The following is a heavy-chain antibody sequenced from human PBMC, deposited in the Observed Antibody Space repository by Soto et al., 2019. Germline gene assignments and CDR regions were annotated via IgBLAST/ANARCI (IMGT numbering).Heavy chain of an antibody. J-gene: IGHJ6*02. CDR1: GFTFSDYY. D-gene: IGHD5-12*01. Sequence: GGSLRLSCAASGFTFSDYYMSWIRQAPGKGLEYISYISSSSGSTDYADSVKGRFTISRDNAKNSLYLQMSSLRAEDTAVYYCARDRGGYDRLYYYHGMDVWGQGTTVTVSS. V-gene: IGHV3-11*06. CDR3: ARDRGGYDRLYYYHGMDV. CDR2: ISSSSGST.